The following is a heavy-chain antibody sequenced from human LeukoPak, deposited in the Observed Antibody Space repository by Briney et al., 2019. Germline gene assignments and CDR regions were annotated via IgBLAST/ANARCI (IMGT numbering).Heavy chain of an antibody. J-gene: IGHJ3*02. CDR2: IKQDGSEK. CDR1: GFSFSSYW. D-gene: IGHD5-12*01. Sequence: HPGGSLRLSCAASGFSFSSYWMTWVRQAPGKGLEWVANIKQDGSEKYYVDSVKGRFTISRDNAKNSLYLQMNSLRAEDTAVYSCARWLPFDAFDIWGQGTMVTVSS. V-gene: IGHV3-7*05. CDR3: ARWLPFDAFDI.